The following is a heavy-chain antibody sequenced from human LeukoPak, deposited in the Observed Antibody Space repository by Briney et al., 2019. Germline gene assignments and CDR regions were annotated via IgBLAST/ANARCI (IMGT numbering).Heavy chain of an antibody. CDR2: ISGSGGST. Sequence: GGSLRLSCAASGFTFSSYAMSWVRQAPGKGLGWVSAISGSGGSTYYADSVKGRFTISRDNSKNTLYLQMNSLRAEDTAVYYCAKVPDYYDSSGYYYAYWGQGTLVTVSS. CDR3: AKVPDYYDSSGYYYAY. V-gene: IGHV3-23*01. D-gene: IGHD3-22*01. CDR1: GFTFSSYA. J-gene: IGHJ4*02.